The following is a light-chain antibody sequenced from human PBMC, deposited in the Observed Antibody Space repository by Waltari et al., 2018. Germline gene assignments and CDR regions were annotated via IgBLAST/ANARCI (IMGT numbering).Light chain of an antibody. CDR1: TLRDKY. V-gene: IGLV3-1*01. CDR2: QDS. Sequence: SYELTQSASVSVSPGQTASITCSGATLRDKYASWYQQKPGQSPVLVMYQDSKRPSGIPERFSGSNSGNTATLTISGTQAMDEADYYCQAWDSSTGIFGGGTKLTVL. CDR3: QAWDSSTGI. J-gene: IGLJ2*01.